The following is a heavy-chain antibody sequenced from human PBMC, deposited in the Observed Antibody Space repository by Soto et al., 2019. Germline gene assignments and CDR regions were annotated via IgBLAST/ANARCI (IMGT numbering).Heavy chain of an antibody. D-gene: IGHD4-17*01. J-gene: IGHJ3*02. Sequence: EVQLVESGGGLVQPGGSLRLSCAVSGFTVSTNYMTWVRQAPGKGLEWVSVLYSDDTTYYTDSVKGRFTISRDNSKNTLYLQMTTLTAEDTAVYYCARVYVYGDYHDAFDIWGQGTPVAVSS. CDR1: GFTVSTNY. CDR3: ARVYVYGDYHDAFDI. CDR2: LYSDDTT. V-gene: IGHV3-66*01.